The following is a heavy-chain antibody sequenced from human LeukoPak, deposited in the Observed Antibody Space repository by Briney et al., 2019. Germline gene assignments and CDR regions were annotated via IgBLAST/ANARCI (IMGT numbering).Heavy chain of an antibody. CDR2: ISAYNGNT. CDR3: ARSFYCTNGVCYYYYYGMDV. CDR1: GYTFTSYG. Sequence: GASVKVSCKASGYTFTSYGISWVRQAPGQGLEWMGWISAYNGNTNYAQKLQGRVTMTTDTSTSTAYMELRSLRSDDTAVYYCARSFYCTNGVCYYYYYGMDVWGQGTTVTVSS. V-gene: IGHV1-18*01. D-gene: IGHD2-8*01. J-gene: IGHJ6*02.